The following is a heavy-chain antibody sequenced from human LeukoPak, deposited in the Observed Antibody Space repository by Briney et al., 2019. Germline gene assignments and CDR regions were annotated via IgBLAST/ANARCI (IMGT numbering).Heavy chain of an antibody. D-gene: IGHD3-22*01. CDR3: ARAPFDYYDSSGYYFDAFDI. CDR2: IYYSGST. Sequence: PSETLSLTCTVSGGSIRSYYWSWIRQPPGKGLEWIGYIYYSGSTNYNPSLKSRVTTSVDTSKNQFSLKLSSVTAADTAVYYCARAPFDYYDSSGYYFDAFDIWGQGTMVTVSS. CDR1: GGSIRSYY. J-gene: IGHJ3*02. V-gene: IGHV4-59*01.